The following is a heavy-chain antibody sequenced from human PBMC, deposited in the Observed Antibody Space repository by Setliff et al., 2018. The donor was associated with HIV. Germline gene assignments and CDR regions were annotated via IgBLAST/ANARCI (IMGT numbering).Heavy chain of an antibody. J-gene: IGHJ6*02. D-gene: IGHD4-17*01. CDR3: AKDDYGDYGSSYYFGMDV. CDR1: GYTFTNYA. Sequence: GASVKVSCKASGYTFTNYAINWVRQAPGQGLEWMGWMNPNSGNTGYTQQFQGRVTMTRNTSISTAYMELSSLRSEDTAVYYCAKDDYGDYGSSYYFGMDVWGQGTTVTVSS. CDR2: MNPNSGNT. V-gene: IGHV1-8*02.